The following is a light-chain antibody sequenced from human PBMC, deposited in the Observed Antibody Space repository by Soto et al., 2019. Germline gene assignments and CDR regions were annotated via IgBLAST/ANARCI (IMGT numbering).Light chain of an antibody. CDR3: QQSSNWPPIT. CDR1: QSVSSS. J-gene: IGKJ5*01. CDR2: GAS. V-gene: IGKV3-15*01. Sequence: EIVFTQSPGTPSLSPGERATLSLRASQSVSSSLAWYQQKPGQAPRLLVYGASTRAAGIPARFSGSGSGTEFTLTITSLQSEDIAVYYCQQSSNWPPITFGQGTRLEIK.